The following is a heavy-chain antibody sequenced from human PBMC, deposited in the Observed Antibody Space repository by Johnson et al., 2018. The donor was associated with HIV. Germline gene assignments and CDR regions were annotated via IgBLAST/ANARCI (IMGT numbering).Heavy chain of an antibody. CDR2: ISFDGSNE. J-gene: IGHJ3*02. V-gene: IGHV3-30-3*01. CDR3: ARDGVYSSPHDAFDI. CDR1: GFTFSSYA. D-gene: IGHD6-13*01. Sequence: QVQLVESGGGVVQPGRSLRLSCAASGFTFSSYAMHWVRQAPGKGLEWVAIISFDGSNEYYADPVKGRFTISRDNFKNTPFLQMNSLRAEDTAVYYCARDGVYSSPHDAFDIWSQGTTVTVSS.